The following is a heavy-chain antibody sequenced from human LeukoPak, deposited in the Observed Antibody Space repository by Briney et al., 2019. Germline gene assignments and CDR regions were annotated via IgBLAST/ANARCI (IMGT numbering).Heavy chain of an antibody. D-gene: IGHD2-15*01. CDR2: IYYSGST. V-gene: IGHV4-31*11. CDR3: ARVLIGSEHDAFDI. Sequence: SETLSLTCAVSGDSISSGGYYWSWIRQPPGKGLEWIGYIYYSGSTYYNPSLKSRVTISVDTSKNQFSLKLSSVTAADTAVYYCARVLIGSEHDAFDIWGQGTMVTVSS. J-gene: IGHJ3*02. CDR1: GDSISSGGYY.